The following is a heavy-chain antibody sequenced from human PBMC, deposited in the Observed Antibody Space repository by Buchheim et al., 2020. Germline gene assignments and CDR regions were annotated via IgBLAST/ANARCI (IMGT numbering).Heavy chain of an antibody. D-gene: IGHD2-8*01. CDR3: ARDKEHTHGRVFHY. Sequence: QVQLQESGPGLVKPSETLSLTCSVSGGAISTYYWSWIRQPPGKGLEWIGYTHSGGSTDYHPSLKSRVSISVEPSKNQFSLHLSSVTAADTAIYYCARDKEHTHGRVFHYWGQGAL. V-gene: IGHV4-59*01. CDR2: THSGGST. J-gene: IGHJ4*02. CDR1: GGAISTYY.